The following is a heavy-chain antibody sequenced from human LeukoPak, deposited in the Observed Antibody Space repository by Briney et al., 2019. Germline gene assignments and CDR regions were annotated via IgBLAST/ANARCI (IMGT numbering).Heavy chain of an antibody. Sequence: GASVTVSCKASGYTFTGYYIHWVRQAPGQGLDWMGWINPKSGGTNYAQKFQGRVTMTRETSISTAYMELTSLTSDDTAVYYCARDDDGIDYWGQGTLVIVSS. CDR3: ARDDDGIDY. CDR1: GYTFTGYY. J-gene: IGHJ4*02. V-gene: IGHV1-2*02. D-gene: IGHD1-26*01. CDR2: INPKSGGT.